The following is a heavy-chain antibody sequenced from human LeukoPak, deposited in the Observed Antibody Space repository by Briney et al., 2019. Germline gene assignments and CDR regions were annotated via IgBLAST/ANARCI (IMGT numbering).Heavy chain of an antibody. CDR3: ARPGYXYGNGXNXXDP. V-gene: IGHV3-7*01. J-gene: IGHJ5*02. Sequence: GGSLRLSCAASGFTFSSYGMHWVRQAPGKGLEWVANINQDGREIHYVDSVKGRFTISRDNAKNSLYLQMNSLRAEDTAVYXCARPGYXYGNGXNXXDPWGQG. D-gene: IGHD5-18*01. CDR1: GFTFSSYG. CDR2: INQDGREI.